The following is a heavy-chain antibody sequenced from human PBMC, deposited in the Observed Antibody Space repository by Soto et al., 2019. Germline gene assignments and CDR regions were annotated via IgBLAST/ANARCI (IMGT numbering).Heavy chain of an antibody. CDR3: ARQAVAGMNMGP. Sequence: SETLSLTCTVSGGSISSSSYYWGWIRQPPGKGLEWIGSIYYSGSTYYNPSLKSRVTISVDTSKNQFSLKLSSVTAADTAVYYCARQAVAGMNMGPWGQGTLVTVSS. V-gene: IGHV4-39*01. D-gene: IGHD6-19*01. J-gene: IGHJ5*02. CDR1: GGSISSSSYY. CDR2: IYYSGST.